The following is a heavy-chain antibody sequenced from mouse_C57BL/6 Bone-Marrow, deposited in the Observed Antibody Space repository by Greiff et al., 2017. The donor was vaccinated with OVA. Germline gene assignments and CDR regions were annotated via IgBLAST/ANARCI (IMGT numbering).Heavy chain of an antibody. Sequence: QVQLQQSGPELVKPGASVKISCKASGYTFTSYWMHWVKQRPIQGLEWIGNIDPSDSETHYNQKFKDKATLTVDKSSSTAYMQLSSLTSEDSAVYYCARDYYGSSYNAMDYWGQGTSVTVSS. V-gene: IGHV1-52*01. CDR1: GYTFTSYW. CDR3: ARDYYGSSYNAMDY. D-gene: IGHD1-1*01. CDR2: IDPSDSET. J-gene: IGHJ4*01.